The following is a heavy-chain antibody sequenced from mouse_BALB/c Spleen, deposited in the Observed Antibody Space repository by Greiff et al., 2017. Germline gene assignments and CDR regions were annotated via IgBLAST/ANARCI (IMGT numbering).Heavy chain of an antibody. J-gene: IGHJ4*01. V-gene: IGHV14-3*02. Sequence: EVQLQQSGAELVKPGASVKLSCTASGFNIKDTYMHWVKQRPEQGLEWIGRIDPANGNTKYDPKFQGKATITADTSSNTAYLQLSSLTSEDTAVYYCERYEGHYAMDYWGQGTSVTVSS. CDR1: GFNIKDTY. CDR2: IDPANGNT. D-gene: IGHD2-14*01. CDR3: ERYEGHYAMDY.